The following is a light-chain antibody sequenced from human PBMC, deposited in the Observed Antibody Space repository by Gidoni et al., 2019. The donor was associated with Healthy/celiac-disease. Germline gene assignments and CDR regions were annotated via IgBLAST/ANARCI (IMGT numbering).Light chain of an antibody. J-gene: IGKJ4*01. CDR2: GAS. V-gene: IGKV3-20*01. Sequence: EIVLTQSPGTLSLSPGERATLSCRASQSVSSSYLAWYQQKPGQAPRLLIYGASSRATGIPDRFSGSGSGTDFTLTISRLEPEDFAVYYCQQYGSHGALTFGGGTKVEIK. CDR3: QQYGSHGALT. CDR1: QSVSSSY.